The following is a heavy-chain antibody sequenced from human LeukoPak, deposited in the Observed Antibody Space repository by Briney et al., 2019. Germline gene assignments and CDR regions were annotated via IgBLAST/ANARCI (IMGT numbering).Heavy chain of an antibody. CDR1: GGSISTYY. CDR2: IYYNGAT. D-gene: IGHD3-3*01. CDR3: ASENHDFGSGYRNY. Sequence: SSETLSLTCTVSGGSISTYYWSWIRQPPGKGLEWIGYIYYNGATDYNPSLKSRVTISVDTSKNEFSLKLSSVTAADTAVYYCASENHDFGSGYRNYWGQGTLVTVSS. V-gene: IGHV4-59*12. J-gene: IGHJ4*02.